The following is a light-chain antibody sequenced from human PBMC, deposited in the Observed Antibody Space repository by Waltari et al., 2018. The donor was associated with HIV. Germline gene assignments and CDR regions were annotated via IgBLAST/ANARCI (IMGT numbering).Light chain of an antibody. CDR2: GAS. Sequence: DIQMTQPPSSLSASGGDRVPLTCRASQGISNNLAWYQQKPGQVPKLLIYGASTLETGVPARFSGSGSGTDFTLTISSLQSDDVATYYCQNYTSAPPTFGQGTRLDIK. J-gene: IGKJ5*01. CDR3: QNYTSAPPT. V-gene: IGKV1-27*01. CDR1: QGISNN.